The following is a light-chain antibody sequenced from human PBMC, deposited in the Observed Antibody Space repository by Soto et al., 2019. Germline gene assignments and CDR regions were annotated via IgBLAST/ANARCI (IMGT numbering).Light chain of an antibody. Sequence: EIVMTQSPDTVSVSPGERATLSCRASQDIRSHLVWYQQKPGQPPRLLIYGASTRATGIPDRFSGSGSGTEFTLTISSLQSEDFAVYYCQQHKIWPPVTFGGGTRVDLK. CDR1: QDIRSH. CDR2: GAS. J-gene: IGKJ4*01. V-gene: IGKV3-15*01. CDR3: QQHKIWPPVT.